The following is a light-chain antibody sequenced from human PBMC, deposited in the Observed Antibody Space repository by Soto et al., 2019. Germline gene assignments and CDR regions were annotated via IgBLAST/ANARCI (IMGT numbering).Light chain of an antibody. CDR2: GAS. CDR1: QTVSSY. J-gene: IGKJ1*01. V-gene: IGKV3-11*01. Sequence: EIVLTQSPATLSLSPGERAALSCRASQTVSSYLLWYQQKPGQAPRLLIYGASRRATGIPDRFSGSASGTDFTLTISRLEPEDFAVYYCQQYNNWPPWTFGQGTKV. CDR3: QQYNNWPPWT.